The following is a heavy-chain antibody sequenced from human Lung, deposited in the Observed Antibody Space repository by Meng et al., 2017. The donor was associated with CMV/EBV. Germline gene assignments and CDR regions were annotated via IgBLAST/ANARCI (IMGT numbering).Heavy chain of an antibody. CDR2: IGTVGDT. CDR1: GFTFSTYD. V-gene: IGHV3-13*01. Sequence: GGSXRLXCTASGFTFSTYDFHWVRQPTGKGLEWFSSIGTVGDTYSIGSVKGRFIISREDAKNSVYLQMNGLRDGDTGLYYCARARSPTHFDYWGQGALVTGSS. J-gene: IGHJ4*02. CDR3: ARARSPTHFDY.